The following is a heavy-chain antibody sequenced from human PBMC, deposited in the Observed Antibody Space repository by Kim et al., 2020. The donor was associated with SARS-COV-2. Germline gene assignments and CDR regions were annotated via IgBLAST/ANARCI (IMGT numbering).Heavy chain of an antibody. CDR3: ASVRHIKGELGSSWFPDY. V-gene: IGHV3-48*02. D-gene: IGHD6-13*01. Sequence: KGRFTISRDNAKNSLYLQMNGLRDEDTAVYYCASVRHIKGELGSSWFPDYWGQGTLVTVSS. J-gene: IGHJ4*02.